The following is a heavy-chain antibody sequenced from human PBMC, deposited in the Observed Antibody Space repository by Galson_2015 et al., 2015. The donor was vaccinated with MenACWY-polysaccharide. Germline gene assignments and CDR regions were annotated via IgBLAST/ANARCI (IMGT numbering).Heavy chain of an antibody. J-gene: IGHJ6*02. D-gene: IGHD2-15*01. CDR3: AREQDIVVVVAATQPYYYGMDV. CDR1: GFTFSSYS. V-gene: IGHV3-48*01. Sequence: SLRLSCAASGFTFSSYSMNWVRQAPGKGLEWVSYISSSSGTIYYADSVKGRFTVSRDNAKNSLYLQMNSLRAEDTAVYYCAREQDIVVVVAATQPYYYGMDVWGQGTTVTVSS. CDR2: ISSSSGTI.